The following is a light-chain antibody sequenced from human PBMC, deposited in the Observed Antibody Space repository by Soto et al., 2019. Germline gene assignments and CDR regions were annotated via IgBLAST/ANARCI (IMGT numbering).Light chain of an antibody. CDR2: DAS. V-gene: IGKV1-33*01. CDR3: HQYDNVPLT. CDR1: QDIKNC. Sequence: DIQMTQSPSSLSASVGDRITITCHASQDIKNCLNWYQQKPGKAPNLLIYDASNLEVGVPSRFSGSGSGTDFTLTISSLQPEDIATYYCHQYDNVPLTFGGGTKVEL. J-gene: IGKJ4*01.